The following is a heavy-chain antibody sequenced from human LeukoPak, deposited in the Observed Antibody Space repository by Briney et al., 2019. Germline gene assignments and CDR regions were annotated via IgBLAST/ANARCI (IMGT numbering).Heavy chain of an antibody. CDR2: INPDGSST. D-gene: IGHD1-1*01. J-gene: IGHJ4*02. V-gene: IGHV3-74*01. CDR1: GFTFSNYW. Sequence: PGGSLRLSCAASGFTFSNYWMHWVRQTPGKGLMWVSRINPDGSSTTYAHSVMGRFTISRDNAKNTLYLQMNSLRDEDTPVYYCARRGVYNTSYFDSWGQGTLVTVSS. CDR3: ARRGVYNTSYFDS.